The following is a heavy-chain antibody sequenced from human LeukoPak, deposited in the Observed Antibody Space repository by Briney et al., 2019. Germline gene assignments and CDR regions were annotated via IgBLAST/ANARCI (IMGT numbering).Heavy chain of an antibody. CDR2: IYYDGST. J-gene: IGHJ4*02. V-gene: IGHV4-59*01. CDR1: GGSIRSYY. Sequence: PSETLSLTCTVSGGSIRSYYWTWIRQPPGKGLEWIGYIYYDGSTNYNPSLKSRVTISLDTSKNQFSMKLNSVTAADTAVYYCAKGRLSYSVCFYYFDYWGQGTLVTVSS. D-gene: IGHD1-26*01. CDR3: AKGRLSYSVCFYYFDY.